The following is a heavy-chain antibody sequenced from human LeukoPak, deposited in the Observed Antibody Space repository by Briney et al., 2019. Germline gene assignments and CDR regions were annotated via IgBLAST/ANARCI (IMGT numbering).Heavy chain of an antibody. Sequence: GRSLRLSCAASGFTFSSYGMHWVRQAPAKGRECGAVISYVGSNKYYADSVKVGFTISRDNSKNTMYLKMNSLRAEDTAVYYCAKAAYDCSSTSCYGPGGFDPWGQGTLVTVSS. D-gene: IGHD2-2*01. J-gene: IGHJ5*02. CDR3: AKAAYDCSSTSCYGPGGFDP. CDR2: ISYVGSNK. CDR1: GFTFSSYG. V-gene: IGHV3-30*18.